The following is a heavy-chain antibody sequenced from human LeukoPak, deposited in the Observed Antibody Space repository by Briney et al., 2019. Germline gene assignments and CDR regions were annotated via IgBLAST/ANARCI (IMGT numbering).Heavy chain of an antibody. J-gene: IGHJ5*02. CDR3: ARVHHNYYDSSGYYAGGNWFDP. V-gene: IGHV1-69*01. D-gene: IGHD3-22*01. CDR1: GGTFSSYA. CDR2: IIPIFGTA. Sequence: GSSVKVSCKASGGTFSSYAISWVRQAPGQGLERMGGIIPIFGTANYAQKFQGRVTITADESTSTAYMELSSLRSEDTAVYYCARVHHNYYDSSGYYAGGNWFDPWGQGTLVTVSS.